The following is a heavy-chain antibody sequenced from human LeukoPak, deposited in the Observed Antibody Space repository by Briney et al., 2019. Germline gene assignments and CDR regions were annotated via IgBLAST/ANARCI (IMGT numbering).Heavy chain of an antibody. J-gene: IGHJ3*02. V-gene: IGHV3-11*01. CDR3: AKGYSSSWWARDAFDI. Sequence: PGGSLRLSCAASGFTFSDYYMSWIRQAPGKGLEWVSYISSSGSTIYYADSVKGRFTISRDNAKNSLYLQMNSLRAEDTAVYYCAKGYSSSWWARDAFDIWGQGTMVTVSS. CDR2: ISSSGSTI. D-gene: IGHD6-13*01. CDR1: GFTFSDYY.